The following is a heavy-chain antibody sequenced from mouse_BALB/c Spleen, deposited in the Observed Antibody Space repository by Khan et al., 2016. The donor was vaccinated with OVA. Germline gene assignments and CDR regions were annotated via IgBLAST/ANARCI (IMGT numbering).Heavy chain of an antibody. CDR2: INPSSGHT. J-gene: IGHJ2*01. CDR1: GYTFSNYW. CDR3: DRDRSDY. Sequence: QVQLQQSGAELAKPGASVKMSCKASGYTFSNYWIHWVKQRPGQGLEWIGYINPSSGHTYYNQTFNDKATLTTDKSSSTAYMQLSSLTSEDSAVLYCDRDRSDYWGQGTTLTVSA. V-gene: IGHV1-7*01.